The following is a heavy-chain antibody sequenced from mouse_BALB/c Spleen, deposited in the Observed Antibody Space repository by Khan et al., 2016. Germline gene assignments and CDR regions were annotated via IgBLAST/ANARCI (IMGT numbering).Heavy chain of an antibody. D-gene: IGHD2-10*01. CDR1: GFNIKDFY. J-gene: IGHJ3*01. V-gene: IGHV14-4*02. CDR3: AFYGNNVAWFPC. CDR2: IDPENGAS. Sequence: VQLQQPGAELVRSGASVKLSCTASGFNIKDFYIHWVKQRPEQGLEWIGWIDPENGASDFAPKFQGKATMTADTSSNTAYLQLSSLTIEDTAVYYCAFYGNNVAWFPCWGQGTLVTVSA.